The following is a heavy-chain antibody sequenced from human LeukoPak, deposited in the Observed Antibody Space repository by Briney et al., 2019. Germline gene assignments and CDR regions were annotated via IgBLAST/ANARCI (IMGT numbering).Heavy chain of an antibody. V-gene: IGHV3-30*02. CDR1: GFTFSSYG. J-gene: IGHJ3*02. D-gene: IGHD6-13*01. CDR2: IRYDGSNK. CDR3: AKGRSWYNAFDI. Sequence: GGSLRLSCAASGFTFSSYGMHWVRQAPGKGLEWVAFIRYDGSNKYYVDSVKGRFTISRDNSKNTLYLQMNSLRAEDTAVYYCAKGRSWYNAFDIWGQGTMVTVSS.